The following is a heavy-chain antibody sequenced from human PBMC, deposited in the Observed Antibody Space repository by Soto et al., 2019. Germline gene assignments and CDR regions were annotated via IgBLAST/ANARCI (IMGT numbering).Heavy chain of an antibody. CDR3: ARAKVGYFYPAYYFDY. CDR2: IKQDGSEK. Sequence: EVQLVESGGGLVQPGGSLRLSCAASGFTFSSYWMSWVRQAPGKGLEWVANIKQDGSEKYYVDSVKGRFTISRDNAKNSLYLQMNSLRAEDTAVYYGARAKVGYFYPAYYFDYWGQGTLVTVSS. J-gene: IGHJ4*02. D-gene: IGHD2-21*01. CDR1: GFTFSSYW. V-gene: IGHV3-7*05.